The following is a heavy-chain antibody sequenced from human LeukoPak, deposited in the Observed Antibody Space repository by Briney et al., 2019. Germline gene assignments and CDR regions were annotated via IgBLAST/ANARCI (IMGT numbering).Heavy chain of an antibody. CDR3: ATDPQTAVYGMDV. V-gene: IGHV1-46*01. CDR1: GYTFTSYY. CDR2: INPSGGST. Sequence: ASVKVSCKASGYTFTSYYMHWVRQAPGQGLEWMGIINPSGGSTSYAQKFQGRVTMTRDTSTSTVYMELSSLRSEDTAVYYCATDPQTAVYGMDVWGQGTTVTVSS. D-gene: IGHD5-18*01. J-gene: IGHJ6*02.